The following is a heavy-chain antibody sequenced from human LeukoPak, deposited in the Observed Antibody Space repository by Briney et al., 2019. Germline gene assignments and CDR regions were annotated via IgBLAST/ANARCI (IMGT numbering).Heavy chain of an antibody. CDR2: ISGSGGST. CDR3: AKTKSYSSSWWGDAFDI. V-gene: IGHV3-23*01. J-gene: IGHJ3*02. CDR1: GFTFSSYA. Sequence: GGSLRLSCAASGFTFSSYAMSWVRQAPGKGLEWVSAISGSGGSTYYADSVKGRFTISRDNSKNTLYLQMNSLRAEDTAVYYCAKTKSYSSSWWGDAFDIWGQGTMVTVSS. D-gene: IGHD6-13*01.